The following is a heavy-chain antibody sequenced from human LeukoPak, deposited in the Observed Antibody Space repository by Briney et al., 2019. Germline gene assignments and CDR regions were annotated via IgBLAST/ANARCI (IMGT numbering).Heavy chain of an antibody. CDR1: GGSINTGDYY. CDR3: ARKIGTGTFARYFED. Sequence: SETLSLTCTVSGGSINTGDYYWTWIRQTPAKGLEWIGYIHHTGSAYYSPSLKSRATISIDTSKNQFSLRLSSVSAADTAVYYCARKIGTGTFARYFEDWSQGSLVTVSS. J-gene: IGHJ4*02. V-gene: IGHV4-30-4*01. D-gene: IGHD1-7*01. CDR2: IHHTGSA.